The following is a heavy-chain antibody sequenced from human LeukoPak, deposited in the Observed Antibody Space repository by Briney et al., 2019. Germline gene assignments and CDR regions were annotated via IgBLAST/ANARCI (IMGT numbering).Heavy chain of an antibody. CDR3: AKGAYYDSSGYRLFDY. D-gene: IGHD3-22*01. J-gene: IGHJ4*02. Sequence: GGSLRLSCAASGFTFSSYGMSWVRQAPGKGLQWVSVISGSGGSTYYADSVKGRFTISRDNSKNTLYLQMNSLRAEDTAVYYCAKGAYYDSSGYRLFDYWGQGTLVTVSS. CDR1: GFTFSSYG. V-gene: IGHV3-23*01. CDR2: ISGSGGST.